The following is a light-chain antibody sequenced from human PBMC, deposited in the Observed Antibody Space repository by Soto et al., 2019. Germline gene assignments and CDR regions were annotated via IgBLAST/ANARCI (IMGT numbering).Light chain of an antibody. J-gene: IGLJ2*01. CDR3: GTWDSSLSAVV. CDR1: SSNIGNNY. V-gene: IGLV1-51*01. Sequence: QSVLTQPPSVSAAPGQKVTISCSGSSSNIGNNYVSWYQQLPGTAPKLLIYDNNKRPSGIPDRFSGSKSGSSTTLGITGLQTGAEADDYCGTWDSSLSAVVFGGGTKLTVL. CDR2: DNN.